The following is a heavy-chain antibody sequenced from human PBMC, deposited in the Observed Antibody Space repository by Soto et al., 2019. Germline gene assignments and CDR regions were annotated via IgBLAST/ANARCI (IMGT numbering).Heavy chain of an antibody. V-gene: IGHV3-23*03. J-gene: IGHJ6*02. Sequence: PGGSLRLSCAASGFTFSSYAMSWVRQAPGKGLEWVSVIYSGGSTYYADSVKGRFTISRDNSKNTLYLQMNSLRAEDTALYYCAKGRSYYYYYGVDVWGQGTTVTVSS. CDR2: IYSGGST. CDR3: AKGRSYYYYYGVDV. CDR1: GFTFSSYA.